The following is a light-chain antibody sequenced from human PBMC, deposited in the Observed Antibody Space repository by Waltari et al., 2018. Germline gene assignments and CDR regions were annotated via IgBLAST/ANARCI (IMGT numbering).Light chain of an antibody. J-gene: IGKJ1*01. CDR2: VAS. CDR3: QQSYSKPWT. Sequence: DIQLTHSPPSLSASVGDSVTITCRASQSITHYLHWYQQKPGKAPNLLIYVASSLHTEVPSRFSGSVSGTDFALTISSLQPEDFATYYCQQSYSKPWTFGQGTKVDIK. V-gene: IGKV1-39*01. CDR1: QSITHY.